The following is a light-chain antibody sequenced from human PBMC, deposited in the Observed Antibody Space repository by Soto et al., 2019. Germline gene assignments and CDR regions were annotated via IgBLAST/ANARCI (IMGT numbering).Light chain of an antibody. Sequence: TQSPSSLSASVGDRVNITCRASQSISSYLNWYQQKPGKAPKLLIYAASSLQSGVQSRFSGSGSGTDFTLTISSLQPEDFATYYCQQSYSTPWTFGQGTKVDIK. CDR1: QSISSY. J-gene: IGKJ1*01. CDR2: AAS. V-gene: IGKV1-39*01. CDR3: QQSYSTPWT.